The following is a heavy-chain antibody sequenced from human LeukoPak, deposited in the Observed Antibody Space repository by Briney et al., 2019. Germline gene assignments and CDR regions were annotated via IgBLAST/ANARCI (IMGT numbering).Heavy chain of an antibody. Sequence: PSETLSLTCTVSGGSISSGGYYWSWIRQHPGKGLEWIGYIYYSGSTYYNPSLKSRVTISVDTSKNQFSLKLSSVTAADTAVYYCARERLRFLESTSRGRNWFDPWGQGTLVTVSS. CDR1: GGSISSGGYY. CDR3: ARERLRFLESTSRGRNWFDP. J-gene: IGHJ5*02. D-gene: IGHD3-3*01. CDR2: IYYSGST. V-gene: IGHV4-31*03.